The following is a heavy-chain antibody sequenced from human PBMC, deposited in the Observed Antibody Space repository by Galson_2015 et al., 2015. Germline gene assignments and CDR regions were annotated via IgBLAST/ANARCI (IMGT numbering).Heavy chain of an antibody. CDR3: ASDNEKPPPPYCSGGSCYSWVGY. D-gene: IGHD2-15*01. CDR1: GYTFTSYA. Sequence: SLKVSCKASGYTFTSYAMHWVRQAPGQRLEWMGWINAGNGNTKYSQKFQGRITITRDKSASTAYMELSSLKSEDTAVFYCASDNEKPPPPYCSGGSCYSWVGYWGQGTLVTVSS. V-gene: IGHV1-3*01. J-gene: IGHJ4*02. CDR2: INAGNGNT.